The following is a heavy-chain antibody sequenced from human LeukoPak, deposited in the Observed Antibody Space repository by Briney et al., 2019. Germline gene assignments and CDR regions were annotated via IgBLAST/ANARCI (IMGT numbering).Heavy chain of an antibody. CDR1: GYTFTSYG. J-gene: IGHJ4*02. CDR3: ARGGSSWYRDRYFDY. V-gene: IGHV1-18*01. D-gene: IGHD6-13*01. CDR2: ISAYNGNT. Sequence: ASVKVSRKASGYTFTSYGISWVRQAPGQGLEWMGWISAYNGNTNYAQKLQGRVTMTTDTSTSTAYMELRSLRSDDTAVYYCARGGSSWYRDRYFDYWGQGTLVTVSS.